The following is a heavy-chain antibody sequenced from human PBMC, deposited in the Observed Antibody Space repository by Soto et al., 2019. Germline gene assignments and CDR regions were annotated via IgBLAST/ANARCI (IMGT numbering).Heavy chain of an antibody. Sequence: PGESLKISCKGSVYSFSRYWIGWVRQVPGKGLEWMGIIYPGDSDIRYSPSFQGQVTISADTSISTAYLQWSSLKASDTAIYYCARRRGSGSDYYYNYGMGVWGQGTTVTVSS. CDR2: IYPGDSDI. J-gene: IGHJ6*02. CDR1: VYSFSRYW. CDR3: ARRRGSGSDYYYNYGMGV. V-gene: IGHV5-51*01. D-gene: IGHD1-26*01.